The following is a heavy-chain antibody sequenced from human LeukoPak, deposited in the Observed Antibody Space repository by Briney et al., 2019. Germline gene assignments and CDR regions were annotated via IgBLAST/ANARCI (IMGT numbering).Heavy chain of an antibody. Sequence: GASVKVSCKASGYTFTGYYMHWVRQAPGQGLEWMGWINPNSGGTNYAQKFQGRVTMTRDTSISTAYMELSRLRSDDTAVYYCARVGGVYYDSSGYSYWGQGTLVTVSS. CDR1: GYTFTGYY. V-gene: IGHV1-2*02. D-gene: IGHD3-22*01. CDR3: ARVGGVYYDSSGYSY. J-gene: IGHJ4*02. CDR2: INPNSGGT.